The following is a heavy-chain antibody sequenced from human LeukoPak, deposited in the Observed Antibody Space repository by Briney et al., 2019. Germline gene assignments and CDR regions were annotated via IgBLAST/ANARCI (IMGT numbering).Heavy chain of an antibody. CDR1: GGSISSYY. J-gene: IGHJ6*02. Sequence: KSSETLPLTCTVSGGSISSYYWSWIRQPAGKGLEWIGRIYTSGSTNYNPSLKSRVTMSVDTSKNQFSLKLSSVTAADTAVYYCARDPPGGAAYYYYGMDVWGQGTTVTVSS. CDR3: ARDPPGGAAYYYYGMDV. CDR2: IYTSGST. V-gene: IGHV4-4*07. D-gene: IGHD6-13*01.